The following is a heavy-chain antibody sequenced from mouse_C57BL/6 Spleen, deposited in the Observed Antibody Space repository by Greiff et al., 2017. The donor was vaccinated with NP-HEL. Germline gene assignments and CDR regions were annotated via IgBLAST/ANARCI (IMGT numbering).Heavy chain of an antibody. Sequence: VQLKESGEGLVKPGGSLKLSCAASGFTFSSYAMSWVRQTPEKRLEWVAYISSGGDYIYYADTVKGRFTISRDNARNTLYLQMSSLKSEDTAMYYCTRDGGGYYAMDYWGQGTSVTVSS. V-gene: IGHV5-9-1*02. CDR1: GFTFSSYA. D-gene: IGHD2-3*01. J-gene: IGHJ4*01. CDR3: TRDGGGYYAMDY. CDR2: ISSGGDYI.